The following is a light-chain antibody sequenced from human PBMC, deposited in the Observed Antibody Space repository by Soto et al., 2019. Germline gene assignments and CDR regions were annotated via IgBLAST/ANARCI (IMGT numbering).Light chain of an antibody. CDR2: EGS. CDR3: CSYAGSSTWV. V-gene: IGLV2-23*01. CDR1: SSDVGSYNL. Sequence: QSALTQPASVSGSPGQSITISCTGTSSDVGSYNLVSWYQQHPGQAPKLMIYEGSKRPSGVSNRFSGSKSGNTASLTISGLQAEDEGDYYCCSYAGSSTWVFGGGSKLTVL. J-gene: IGLJ2*01.